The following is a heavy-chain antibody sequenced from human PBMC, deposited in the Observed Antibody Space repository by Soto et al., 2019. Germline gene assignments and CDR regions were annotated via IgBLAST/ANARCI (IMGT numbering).Heavy chain of an antibody. V-gene: IGHV2-5*02. CDR1: GFSLSTSGVG. J-gene: IGHJ5*02. CDR2: IYWDDDK. D-gene: IGHD3-16*01. CDR3: AHLSSGVMITFGDDERNNWFDP. Sequence: ESGPTLVNPTQTLTLTCTFSGFSLSTSGVGVGWIRQPPGKALEWFALIYWDDDKRYSPSLKSRLTITKDTSKNQVVLTMTNMDPVDTATYYCAHLSSGVMITFGDDERNNWFDPWGQGTLVTVPQ.